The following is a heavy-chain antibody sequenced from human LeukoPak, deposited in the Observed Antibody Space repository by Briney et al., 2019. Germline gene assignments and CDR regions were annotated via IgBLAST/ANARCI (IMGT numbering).Heavy chain of an antibody. CDR3: ARVYSSSWYSGY. CDR1: GFSFNSYS. J-gene: IGHJ4*02. V-gene: IGHV3-21*01. CDR2: ITSSSSYI. D-gene: IGHD6-13*01. Sequence: GGSLRLSCAASGFSFNSYSMSWVRQAPGRGLEWVSSITSSSSYIYYADSVKGRFTISRDNAKNSLYLQMNSLRAEDTAVYYCARVYSSSWYSGYWGQGTLVTVSS.